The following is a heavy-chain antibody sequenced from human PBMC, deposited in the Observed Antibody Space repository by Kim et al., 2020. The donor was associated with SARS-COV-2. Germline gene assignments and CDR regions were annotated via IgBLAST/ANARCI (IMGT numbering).Heavy chain of an antibody. J-gene: IGHJ4*02. D-gene: IGHD3-22*01. CDR3: ARRPSYYYDSSGYYYDY. Sequence: SETLSLTCTVSGGSISSYYWSWIRQPPGKGLEWIGYIYYSGSTNYNPSLKSRVTISVDTSKNQFSLKLSSVTAADTAVYYCARRPSYYYDSSGYYYDYWGQGTLVTVSS. V-gene: IGHV4-59*01. CDR1: GGSISSYY. CDR2: IYYSGST.